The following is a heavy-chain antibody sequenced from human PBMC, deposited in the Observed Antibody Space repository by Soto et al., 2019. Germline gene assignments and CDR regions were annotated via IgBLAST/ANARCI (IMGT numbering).Heavy chain of an antibody. Sequence: PSETLSLTCTVSGTSLSTYYWTWIRQPAGKGLEWIGRIFVSGKTKYNPSLKSRVTLSVDTSKNQFSLKLTSVTAADTAVYYCAREYHYEFDDWGQGXLVTVYS. D-gene: IGHD3-22*01. V-gene: IGHV4-4*07. CDR2: IFVSGKT. J-gene: IGHJ4*02. CDR3: AREYHYEFDD. CDR1: GTSLSTYY.